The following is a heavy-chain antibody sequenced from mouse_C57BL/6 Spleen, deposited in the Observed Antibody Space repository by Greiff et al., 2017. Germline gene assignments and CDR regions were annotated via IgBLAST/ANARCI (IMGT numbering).Heavy chain of an antibody. CDR2: ISDGGSYT. Sequence: EVKLVESGGGLVKPGGSLKLSCAASGFTFSSYAMSWVRPTPDTRLEWVATISDGGSYTYYPDNVKGRFTISRDNAKNNLYLQMSHLKSEDTAMYYCARDYSNDDYYAMDYWGQGTSVTVSS. CDR1: GFTFSSYA. J-gene: IGHJ4*01. D-gene: IGHD2-12*01. V-gene: IGHV5-4*01. CDR3: ARDYSNDDYYAMDY.